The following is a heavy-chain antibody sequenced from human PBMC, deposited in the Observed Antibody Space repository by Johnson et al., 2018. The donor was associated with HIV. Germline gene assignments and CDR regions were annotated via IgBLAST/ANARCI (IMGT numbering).Heavy chain of an antibody. D-gene: IGHD1-26*01. CDR3: ARVEWELDALDI. V-gene: IGHV3-74*02. CDR2: INSDGSSR. CDR1: GFTFSNHW. Sequence: VQLVESGGGLVQSGGSLRLSCAASGFTFSNHWMHWVRQAPGKGLVWVSRINSDGSSRNYADSVKGRITISRDNAMNTLYLQMNSLRAEDKAVYYCARVEWELDALDIWCQGTMVTVSS. J-gene: IGHJ3*02.